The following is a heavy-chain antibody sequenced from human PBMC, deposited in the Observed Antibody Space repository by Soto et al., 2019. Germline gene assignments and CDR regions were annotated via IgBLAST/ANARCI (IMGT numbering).Heavy chain of an antibody. CDR1: GFTFSSYW. V-gene: IGHV3-7*05. Sequence: GGSLRLSCAASGFTFSSYWMSWVRQAPGKGLEWVANIKQDGSVKYYVDSVKGRFTISRDNAKNSLYLEMNSLRAEDTAVYYCARSDRGQWLTPGYWGQGTLVTVSS. CDR2: IKQDGSVK. CDR3: ARSDRGQWLTPGY. D-gene: IGHD6-19*01. J-gene: IGHJ4*02.